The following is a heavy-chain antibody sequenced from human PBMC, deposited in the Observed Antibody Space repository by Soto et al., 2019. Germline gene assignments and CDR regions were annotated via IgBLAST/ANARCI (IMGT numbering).Heavy chain of an antibody. CDR1: GFTGSSDY. Sequence: EVQLVETGGGLIQPGGSLRLSCAASGFTGSSDYRSWVRQAPGKGLEWVSVIYSGGSSYYADSVKGRFTISRDNSNNTLYLQMNSLRAEDTAVYYCARVGGSYPYYFDYWGQGTLVTVSS. J-gene: IGHJ4*02. CDR2: IYSGGSS. D-gene: IGHD1-26*01. CDR3: ARVGGSYPYYFDY. V-gene: IGHV3-53*02.